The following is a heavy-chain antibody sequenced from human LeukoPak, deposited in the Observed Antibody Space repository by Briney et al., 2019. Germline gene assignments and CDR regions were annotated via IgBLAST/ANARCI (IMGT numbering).Heavy chain of an antibody. V-gene: IGHV3-23*01. CDR3: AKLRSSIHYYYGMDV. CDR1: GFAFSGYA. Sequence: GGSLRLSCAASGFAFSGYAMSWVRQAPGKGLEWVSGVSDSGGSTYYADSVKGRFTISRDSSKNTLYLQMNSLRAEDTAVYYCAKLRSSIHYYYGMDVWGQGTTVTVSS. J-gene: IGHJ6*02. CDR2: VSDSGGST. D-gene: IGHD3-3*02.